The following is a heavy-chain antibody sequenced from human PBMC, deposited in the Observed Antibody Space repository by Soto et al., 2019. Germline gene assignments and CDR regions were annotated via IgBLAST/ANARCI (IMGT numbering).Heavy chain of an antibody. J-gene: IGHJ4*02. CDR3: ARESAMTGAPCYFDY. CDR1: GFTFSSYG. D-gene: IGHD5-18*01. Sequence: SLRLSCAASGFTFSSYGMHWVRQAPGKGLEWVAVIWYDGSNKYYADSVKGRFTISRDNSENTLYLQMNSLRAEDTAVYYCARESAMTGAPCYFDYWGQGTLVTVYS. V-gene: IGHV3-33*01. CDR2: IWYDGSNK.